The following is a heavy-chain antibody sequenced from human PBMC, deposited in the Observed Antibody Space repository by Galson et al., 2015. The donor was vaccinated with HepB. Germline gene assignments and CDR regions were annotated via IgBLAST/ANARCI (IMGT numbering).Heavy chain of an antibody. CDR3: ARDSGSRGDTGGSWFDP. J-gene: IGHJ5*02. CDR1: GGTFSSYA. CDR2: IIPIFGTA. D-gene: IGHD3-10*01. Sequence: SVKVSCKASGGTFSSYAISWVRQAPGQGLEWMGGIIPIFGTANYAQKFQGRVTITADESTSTAYMELSSLRSEDTAVYYCARDSGSRGDTGGSWFDPWGQGTLVTVSS. V-gene: IGHV1-69*13.